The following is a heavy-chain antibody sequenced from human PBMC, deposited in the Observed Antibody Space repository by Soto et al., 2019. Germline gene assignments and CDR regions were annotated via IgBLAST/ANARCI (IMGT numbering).Heavy chain of an antibody. CDR3: ARIYGDHVWGSYPTGWFDP. CDR1: GGSFSGYY. V-gene: IGHV4-34*01. D-gene: IGHD3-16*02. J-gene: IGHJ5*02. Sequence: SETLSLTCAVYGGSFSGYYWSWIRQPPGKGLEWIGEINHSGSTNYNPSLKSRVTISVDTSKNQFSLKLSSVTAADTAVYYCARIYGDHVWGSYPTGWFDPWGQVTLVTV. CDR2: INHSGST.